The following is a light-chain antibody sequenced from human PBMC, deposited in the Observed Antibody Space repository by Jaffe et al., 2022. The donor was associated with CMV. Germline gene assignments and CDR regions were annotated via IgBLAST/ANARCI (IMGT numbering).Light chain of an antibody. Sequence: EIVLTQSPGTLSLSPGERATLSCRASQSISSSYLAWYQQKFGQAPRLLVYGASTRATGIPDRFSGSGSGTDFTLTISGLEPEDIALYYCHQYAGSPQTFGQGTKVEIK. CDR3: HQYAGSPQT. CDR1: QSISSSY. V-gene: IGKV3-20*01. CDR2: GAS. J-gene: IGKJ1*01.